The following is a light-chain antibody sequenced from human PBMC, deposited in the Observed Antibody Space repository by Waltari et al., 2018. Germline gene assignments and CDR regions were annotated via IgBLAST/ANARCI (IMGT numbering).Light chain of an antibody. CDR2: EDT. CDR3: QAWDSISLL. V-gene: IGLV3-1*01. CDR1: KLGDTY. Sequence: SSELTQPPSVSVSPGQTASITCSGDKLGDTYTCWYQQRPGQPPVLVIYEDTKRPSGIPERFSGSSSGNTATLTISGTQAMDEADYYCQAWDSISLLFGTGTKVTVL. J-gene: IGLJ1*01.